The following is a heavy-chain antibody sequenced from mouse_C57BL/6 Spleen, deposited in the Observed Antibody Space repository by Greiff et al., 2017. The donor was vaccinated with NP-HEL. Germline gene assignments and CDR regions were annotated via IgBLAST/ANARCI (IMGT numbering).Heavy chain of an antibody. CDR2: ILPGSGST. CDR3: ARKSSEGYYGSYAMDY. Sequence: VQRVESGAELMKPGASVKLSCKATGYTFTGYWIEWVKQRPGHGLEWIGEILPGSGSTNYNEKFKGKATFTADTASNTAYMQLSSLTTEDSAIYYYARKSSEGYYGSYAMDYWGQGTSVTVSS. D-gene: IGHD1-1*01. V-gene: IGHV1-9*01. J-gene: IGHJ4*01. CDR1: GYTFTGYW.